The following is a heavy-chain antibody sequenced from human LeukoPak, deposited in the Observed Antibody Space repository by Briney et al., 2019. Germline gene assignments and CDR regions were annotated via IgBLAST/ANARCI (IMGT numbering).Heavy chain of an antibody. J-gene: IGHJ6*03. CDR1: GGSISSGGYY. CDR3: ARGVHSSSPESPYYYYMDV. V-gene: IGHV4-30-2*01. CDR2: IYHSGST. Sequence: SQTLSLTCTVSGGSISSGGYYWSWIRQPPGKGLEWIGYIYHSGSTYYNPSLKSRVTISVDRSKNQFSLKLSSVTAADTAVYYCARGVHSSSPESPYYYYMDVWGKGTTVTVSS. D-gene: IGHD6-6*01.